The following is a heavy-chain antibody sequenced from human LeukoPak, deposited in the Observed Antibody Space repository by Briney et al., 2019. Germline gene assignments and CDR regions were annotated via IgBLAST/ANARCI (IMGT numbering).Heavy chain of an antibody. D-gene: IGHD3-10*01. CDR1: GFTFSSYW. Sequence: GGSLRLSCAASGFTFSSYWMHWVRQAPGKGLVWVSRINSDGSSTSYADSVKGRLTISRDNAKNSLYLQMNSLRAEDTALYHCARVRTGSYYYYMDVWGKGTTVTISS. V-gene: IGHV3-74*01. J-gene: IGHJ6*03. CDR2: INSDGSST. CDR3: ARVRTGSYYYYMDV.